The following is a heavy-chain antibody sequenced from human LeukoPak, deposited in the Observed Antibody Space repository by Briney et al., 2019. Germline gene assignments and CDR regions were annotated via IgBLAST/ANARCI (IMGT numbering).Heavy chain of an antibody. CDR2: IYHSGST. Sequence: SETLSLTCTVSGGSITSSSYYWGWIRQPPGKGLEWIGSIYHSGSTYYNASLKSRVTISIDTSKNQISLRLTSVTATDTAVYYCARQTGSGLFILPGGQGTLVTVSS. CDR3: ARQTGSGLFILP. CDR1: GGSITSSSYY. D-gene: IGHD3/OR15-3a*01. V-gene: IGHV4-39*01. J-gene: IGHJ4*02.